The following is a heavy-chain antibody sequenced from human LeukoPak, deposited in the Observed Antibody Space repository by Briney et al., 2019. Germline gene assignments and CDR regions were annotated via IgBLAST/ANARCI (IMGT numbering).Heavy chain of an antibody. CDR3: ARDYYDMINAFDI. Sequence: GGSLRLSCAVSGISVSDNYMSWVRQAPGKGLEWISIIYSGGTTNYADSVKGRFTISRDNSKNTLYLQMNSLRAEDTAVYYCARDYYDMINAFDIWGQGTMVTVSS. J-gene: IGHJ3*02. CDR1: GISVSDNY. CDR2: IYSGGTT. V-gene: IGHV3-66*01. D-gene: IGHD3-9*01.